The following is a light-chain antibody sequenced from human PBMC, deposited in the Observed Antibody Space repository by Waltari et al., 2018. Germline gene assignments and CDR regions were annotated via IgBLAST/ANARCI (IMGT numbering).Light chain of an antibody. J-gene: IGKJ1*01. V-gene: IGKV1-39*01. CDR2: AAS. CDR1: QTIYNY. CDR3: QQSDSTPRT. Sequence: DIQMTQFPSSLSASVGDRVSISCRASQTIYNYLNWYQQKPGKAPKLLIYAASSLQSGVPSRFSGSGSGTDFTLTISSLQPEDFASYFCQQSDSTPRTFGPGTKVQIK.